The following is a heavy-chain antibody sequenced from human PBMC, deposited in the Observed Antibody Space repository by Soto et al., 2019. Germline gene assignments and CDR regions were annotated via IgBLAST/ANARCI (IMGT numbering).Heavy chain of an antibody. CDR1: GGSFSGYF. CDR3: ATIVGATTEIRGSPRDS. J-gene: IGHJ4*02. Sequence: QVQLQQWGAGLLKPSETLSLTCAVYGGSFSGYFCYWIRQPPGKGLEWIGEINPSGSINYNPSLKSRVTISVATSKNHFSLSLSSVTAADRAVYYCATIVGATTEIRGSPRDSWGQGTLVTVSS. CDR2: INPSGSI. D-gene: IGHD3-10*01. V-gene: IGHV4-34*02.